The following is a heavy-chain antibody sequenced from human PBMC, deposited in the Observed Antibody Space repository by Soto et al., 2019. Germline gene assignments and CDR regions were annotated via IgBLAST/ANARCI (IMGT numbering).Heavy chain of an antibody. Sequence: EVQLVESGGDLVQPGGSLRLSCAASGFTFSGHWMHWVRQVPGKGLEWVSRINTVGGSSAYADSVKGRFTISRDNAKNTLYLQMKGLRAEDTAVYYCAREAGYCSRTSCYRGAFDTWGQGTTVTVSS. CDR3: AREAGYCSRTSCYRGAFDT. CDR1: GFTFSGHW. CDR2: INTVGGSS. J-gene: IGHJ3*02. V-gene: IGHV3-74*03. D-gene: IGHD2-2*01.